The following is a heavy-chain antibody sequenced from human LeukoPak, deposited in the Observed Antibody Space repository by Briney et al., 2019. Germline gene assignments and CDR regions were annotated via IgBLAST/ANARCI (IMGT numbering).Heavy chain of an antibody. V-gene: IGHV1-46*01. J-gene: IGHJ4*02. D-gene: IGHD3-10*01. CDR3: ARGYGSGSYYLLYYFDY. CDR2: INPSGGST. Sequence: ASVKVSCKASGYTFTSYYMHWVRQAPGQGLEWMGIINPSGGSTSYAQKFQGRVTMTRDTSTSTVSMELSSLRSEDTAVYYCARGYGSGSYYLLYYFDYWGQGTLVTVSS. CDR1: GYTFTSYY.